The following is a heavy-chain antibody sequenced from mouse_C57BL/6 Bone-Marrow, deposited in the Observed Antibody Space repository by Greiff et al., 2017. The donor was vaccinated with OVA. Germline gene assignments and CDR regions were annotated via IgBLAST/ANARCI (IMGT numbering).Heavy chain of an antibody. V-gene: IGHV1-50*01. Sequence: QVQLQQPGAELVKPGASVKLSCKASGYTFTSYWMQWVKQRPGQGLEWIGEIDPSDSYTNYNQKFKGKATLTVDTSSSTAYIQLSSLTSEDSAVYYCAMNVYYGSSYGYWGQGTTLTVSS. CDR1: GYTFTSYW. J-gene: IGHJ2*01. D-gene: IGHD1-1*01. CDR2: IDPSDSYT. CDR3: AMNVYYGSSYGY.